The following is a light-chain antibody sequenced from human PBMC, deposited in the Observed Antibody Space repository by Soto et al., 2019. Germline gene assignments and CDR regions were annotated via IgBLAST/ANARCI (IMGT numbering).Light chain of an antibody. CDR3: QQYNSYLYT. CDR1: QSISSW. CDR2: AAS. V-gene: IGKV1-5*01. J-gene: IGKJ5*01. Sequence: DIQMSQSPSSLSASVGDRVTITCRASQSISSWLAWYQHKPGKAPQLLISAASTLQRGVPSRFSGSGSGTEFTLTISSLQPDDFATYYCQQYNSYLYTFGQGTRLEIK.